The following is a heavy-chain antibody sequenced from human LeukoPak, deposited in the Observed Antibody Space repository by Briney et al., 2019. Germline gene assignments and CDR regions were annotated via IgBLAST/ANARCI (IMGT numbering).Heavy chain of an antibody. D-gene: IGHD6-19*01. J-gene: IGHJ4*02. V-gene: IGHV6-1*01. Sequence: SQTLSLTCAISGDXVSSNSAAWNWLRQSPSRGLEWLGRTYYRSKWYNDYAVSVKSRITINPDTSKNQFSLQLNSVTPEDTAVYYCARDEIGASSGWYRDWGQGTLVTVSS. CDR2: TYYRSKWYN. CDR3: ARDEIGASSGWYRD. CDR1: GDXVSSNSAA.